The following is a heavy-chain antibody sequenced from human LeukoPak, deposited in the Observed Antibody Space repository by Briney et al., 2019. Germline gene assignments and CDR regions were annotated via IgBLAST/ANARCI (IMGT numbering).Heavy chain of an antibody. D-gene: IGHD6-19*01. V-gene: IGHV1-69*04. J-gene: IGHJ3*01. CDR3: AKDRGGLWLGFDALDA. Sequence: GASVKVSCKASGGTFSSYAISWVRQAPGQGLEWMGRIIPILGIANYAQKFQGRVTITADKSTSTAYMELSSLRSEDTAVYYCAKDRGGLWLGFDALDAWGHGTLVTVSS. CDR2: IIPILGIA. CDR1: GGTFSSYA.